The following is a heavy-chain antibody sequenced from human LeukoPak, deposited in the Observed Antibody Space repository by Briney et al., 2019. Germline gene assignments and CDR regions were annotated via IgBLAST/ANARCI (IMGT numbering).Heavy chain of an antibody. D-gene: IGHD4-17*01. J-gene: IGHJ4*02. CDR3: AKDHPVTTADY. CDR1: GFTFSRYG. V-gene: IGHV3-30*02. Sequence: GGSLRLSCAVSGFTFSRYGMHWVRQAPGKGLEWVAFIRYDGSNKYYADSVKGRFTISRDNSKNTLYLQMNSLRAEDTAVYYCAKDHPVTTADYWGQGTLVTVSS. CDR2: IRYDGSNK.